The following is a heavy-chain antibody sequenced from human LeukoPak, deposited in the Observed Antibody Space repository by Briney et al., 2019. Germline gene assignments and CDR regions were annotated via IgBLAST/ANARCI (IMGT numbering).Heavy chain of an antibody. Sequence: PSETLSLTCAVYGGSFSGYYWSWIRQPPGKGLEWIGEINHSGSTNYDPSLKSRVTISVDTSKSQFSLKLSSGTAADTAVYYCARGTQTYYDKAPVDYWGHGTLVTVSS. D-gene: IGHD3-22*01. J-gene: IGHJ4*01. CDR2: INHSGST. CDR1: GGSFSGYY. CDR3: ARGTQTYYDKAPVDY. V-gene: IGHV4-34*01.